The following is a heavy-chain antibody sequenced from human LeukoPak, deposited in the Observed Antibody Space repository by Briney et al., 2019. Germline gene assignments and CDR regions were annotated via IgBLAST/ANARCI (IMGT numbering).Heavy chain of an antibody. CDR3: ARGTEDYYYYYMDV. Sequence: KTSETLSPTCTVSGGSISSSSYYWGWIRQPPGKGLEWIGSIYYSGSTYYNPSLKSRVTISVDTSKNQFSLKLSSVTAADTAVYYCARGTEDYYYYYMDVWGKGTTVTVSS. CDR1: GGSISSSSYY. V-gene: IGHV4-39*01. CDR2: IYYSGST. J-gene: IGHJ6*03.